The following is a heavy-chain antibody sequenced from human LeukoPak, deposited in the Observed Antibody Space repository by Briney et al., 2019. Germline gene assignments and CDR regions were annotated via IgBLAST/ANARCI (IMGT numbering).Heavy chain of an antibody. CDR2: IYYSGST. V-gene: IGHV4-59*01. J-gene: IGHJ4*02. Sequence: SETLSLTCTVSGGSISSYYWSWIRQPPGKGLEWIGYIYYSGSTNYNPSLKSRVTISVGTSKNQFSLKLSSVTAADTAVYYCARMEAVVTPIDYWGQGTLVTVSS. CDR3: ARMEAVVTPIDY. D-gene: IGHD4-23*01. CDR1: GGSISSYY.